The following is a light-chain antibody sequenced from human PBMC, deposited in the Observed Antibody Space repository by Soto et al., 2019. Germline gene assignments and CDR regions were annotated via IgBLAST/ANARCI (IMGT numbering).Light chain of an antibody. Sequence: EIVFTQSPCTLSLSPVERSTLSCRASQSVSNNYLAWYQQKPGQAPRLLIYGASNRATGIPDRFSGGGSGTDFTLTISRLEPEDFAVYYCQQYGSPLTFGGGTKVDIK. CDR2: GAS. J-gene: IGKJ4*01. CDR1: QSVSNNY. V-gene: IGKV3-20*01. CDR3: QQYGSPLT.